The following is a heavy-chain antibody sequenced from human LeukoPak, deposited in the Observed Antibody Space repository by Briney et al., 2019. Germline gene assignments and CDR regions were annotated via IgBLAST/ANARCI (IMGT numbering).Heavy chain of an antibody. CDR2: IKSKTDGGTT. CDR3: TTDPHIVVVPAAMNYYYGMDV. CDR1: GFTFSNAW. D-gene: IGHD2-2*01. Sequence: GGSLRLSCAASGFTFSNAWMSWVRQAPGKGLEWVGRIKSKTDGGTTDYAAPVKGRFTISRDDSKNTLYLQMNSLKTEDTAVYYCTTDPHIVVVPAAMNYYYGMDVWSQGTTVTVSS. J-gene: IGHJ6*02. V-gene: IGHV3-15*01.